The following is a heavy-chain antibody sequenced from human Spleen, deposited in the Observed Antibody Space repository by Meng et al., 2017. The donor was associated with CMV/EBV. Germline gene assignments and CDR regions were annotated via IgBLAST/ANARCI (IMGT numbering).Heavy chain of an antibody. J-gene: IGHJ4*02. V-gene: IGHV3-30*04. D-gene: IGHD6-19*01. Sequence: GGSLRLSCAASGSTFSSYAMHWVRQAPGKGLEWVAVISYDGSNKYYADSVKGRFTISRDNSKNTLYLQMNSLRAEDTAVYYCARERQWLVQGSSSFDYWGQGTLVTVSS. CDR3: ARERQWLVQGSSSFDY. CDR1: GSTFSSYA. CDR2: ISYDGSNK.